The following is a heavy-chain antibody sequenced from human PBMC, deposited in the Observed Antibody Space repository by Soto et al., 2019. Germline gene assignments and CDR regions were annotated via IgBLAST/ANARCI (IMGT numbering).Heavy chain of an antibody. CDR1: GYTFTSYG. V-gene: IGHV1-18*01. CDR3: AREPQNPALLWFGDSTNYYYYYMDV. CDR2: ISAYNGNT. D-gene: IGHD3-10*01. Sequence: ASVKVSCKASGYTFTSYGISWVRQAPGQGLEWMGWISAYNGNTNYAQKLQGRVTMTTDTSTSTAYMELRSLRSDDTAVYYCAREPQNPALLWFGDSTNYYYYYMDVWGKGTTVTVSS. J-gene: IGHJ6*03.